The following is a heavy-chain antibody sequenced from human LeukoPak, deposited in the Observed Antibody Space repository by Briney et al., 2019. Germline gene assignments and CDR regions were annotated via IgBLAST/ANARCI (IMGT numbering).Heavy chain of an antibody. CDR1: GGSFSGYY. CDR3: AWSMSVDYSDPFGWFDP. Sequence: SETLSLTCAVYGGSFSGYYWSWIRQPPGKGLEWVGEINHSGSTNYNPSLKSRVTISVDTSKNQFSLKLSSVTAADTAVYYCAWSMSVDYSDPFGWFDPWGQGTLVTVSS. CDR2: INHSGST. V-gene: IGHV4-34*01. J-gene: IGHJ5*02. D-gene: IGHD4-11*01.